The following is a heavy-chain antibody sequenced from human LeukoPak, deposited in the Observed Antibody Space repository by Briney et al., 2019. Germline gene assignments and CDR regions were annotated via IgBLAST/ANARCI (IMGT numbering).Heavy chain of an antibody. CDR1: GGSISSSSYY. D-gene: IGHD7-27*01. CDR3: ARDRGVLGNFDY. CDR2: IYYSGST. J-gene: IGHJ4*02. Sequence: SETLSLTCTVSGGSISSSSYYWGWIRQPPGKGLEWIGSIYYSGSTYYNPSLKSRVTISVDTSKNQFSLKLSSVTAADTAVYYCARDRGVLGNFDYWGQGTLVTVSS. V-gene: IGHV4-39*07.